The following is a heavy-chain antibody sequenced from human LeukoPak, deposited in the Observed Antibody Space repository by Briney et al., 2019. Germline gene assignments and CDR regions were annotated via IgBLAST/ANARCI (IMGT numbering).Heavy chain of an antibody. CDR3: AKLVGATMTSDY. D-gene: IGHD1-26*01. J-gene: IGHJ4*02. Sequence: PGGSLRLSCEASGFTFSSYVMTWVRQAPGKGLEWVSSISRSGDTTYYGDSVKGRFTISRDNSKNTLYLQMNSLRGDDTAIYYCAKLVGATMTSDYWGQGILVTVS. CDR1: GFTFSSYV. CDR2: ISRSGDTT. V-gene: IGHV3-23*01.